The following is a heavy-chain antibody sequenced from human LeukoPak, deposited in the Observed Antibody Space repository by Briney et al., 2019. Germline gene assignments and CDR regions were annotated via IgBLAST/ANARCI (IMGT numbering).Heavy chain of an antibody. V-gene: IGHV3-30*03. CDR1: GFAFSSYG. D-gene: IGHD5/OR15-5a*01. J-gene: IGHJ5*02. Sequence: GGSLRLSCAASGFAFSSYGMHWVRQAPGKGLEWVAVMSYDGSKEYYADSVKGRFTISRDNSKNTLYLQMNSLRVEDTAVYYCLVWKHVFDRWGQGTLVTVSS. CDR3: LVWKHVFDR. CDR2: MSYDGSKE.